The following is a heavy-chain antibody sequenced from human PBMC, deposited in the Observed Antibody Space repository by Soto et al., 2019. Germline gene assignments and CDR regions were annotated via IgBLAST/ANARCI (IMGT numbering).Heavy chain of an antibody. Sequence: ASVKVSCKASGYTFTSYYMHWVRQAPGQGLEWMGIINPSGGSTSYAQKFQGRVTTTRDTSTSTVYMELSSLRSEDTAVYYCARDTRTYYYDSSGYEQFDYWGQGTLVTVSS. J-gene: IGHJ4*02. CDR2: INPSGGST. V-gene: IGHV1-46*01. CDR3: ARDTRTYYYDSSGYEQFDY. D-gene: IGHD3-22*01. CDR1: GYTFTSYY.